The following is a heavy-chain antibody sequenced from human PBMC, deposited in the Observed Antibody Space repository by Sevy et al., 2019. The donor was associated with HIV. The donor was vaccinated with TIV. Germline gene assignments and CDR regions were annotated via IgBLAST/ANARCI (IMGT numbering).Heavy chain of an antibody. V-gene: IGHV3-23*01. CDR3: AKTAGFTGVGTSYFDS. CDR2: IGGGGSTT. J-gene: IGHJ4*02. CDR1: GFTFSSYS. Sequence: GGSLRLSCAASGFTFSSYSISWVRQAPGKGLEWVSLIGGGGSTTFYADSVKGPFTISIYNSKNTLYLQMNSLRVNDAAVYYCAKTAGFTGVGTSYFDSWGQGTLVTVSS. D-gene: IGHD2-21*02.